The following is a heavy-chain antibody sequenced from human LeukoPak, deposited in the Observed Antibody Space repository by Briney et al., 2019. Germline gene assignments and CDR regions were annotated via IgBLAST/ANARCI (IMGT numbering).Heavy chain of an antibody. J-gene: IGHJ4*02. CDR2: IKQDGSEK. CDR1: GFTFSSYW. V-gene: IGHV3-7*01. D-gene: IGHD3-3*01. Sequence: PGGSLRLSCAASGFTFSSYWMSWVRQAPGKGLEWVANIKQDGSEKYYVDSVKGRFTISRDNAKNSLYLQMNSLRAEDTAVYYCARDASRGLYYDFWSGYQYYFDYWGQGTLVTVTS. CDR3: ARDASRGLYYDFWSGYQYYFDY.